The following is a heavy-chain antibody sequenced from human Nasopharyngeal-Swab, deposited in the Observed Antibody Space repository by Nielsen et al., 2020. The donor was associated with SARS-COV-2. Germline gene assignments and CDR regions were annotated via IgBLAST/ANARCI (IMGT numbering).Heavy chain of an antibody. CDR1: GFTFDDYA. CDR3: AKDGGYSYGSHYYYYMDA. J-gene: IGHJ6*03. V-gene: IGHV3-9*01. D-gene: IGHD5-18*01. CDR2: ISWNSGSI. Sequence: SLKISCAASGFTFDDYAMHWVRQAPGKGLEWVSGISWNSGSIGYADSVKGRFTISRDNAKNSLYLQMNSLRAEDTALYYCAKDGGYSYGSHYYYYMDAWGKGTTVTVSS.